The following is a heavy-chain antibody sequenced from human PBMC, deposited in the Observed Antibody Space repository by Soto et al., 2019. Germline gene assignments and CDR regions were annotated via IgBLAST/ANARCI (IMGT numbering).Heavy chain of an antibody. D-gene: IGHD6-13*01. V-gene: IGHV3-30-3*01. CDR3: AIAKSSSWHNFDY. Sequence: QVQLVESGGGVVQPGRSLRLSCAASGFIFSTYTMHWVRQAPGKGLEWLTVMSYDGSQKYYADSVKGRLTISRDNSKTTLYLQRTSLRAEDTAVYHCAIAKSSSWHNFDYWGQGTLVTVSS. CDR1: GFIFSTYT. J-gene: IGHJ4*02. CDR2: MSYDGSQK.